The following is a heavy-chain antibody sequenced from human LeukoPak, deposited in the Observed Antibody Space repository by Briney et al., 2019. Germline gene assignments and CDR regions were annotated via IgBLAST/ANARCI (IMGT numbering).Heavy chain of an antibody. Sequence: SETLSLTCAVSGGSISSSNWWSWVRQPPGQGLEWIGEIYHSGSTNYNPSLKSRVTISVDKSKNQFSLKLSSVTAADTAVYYCATQLGSDAFDIWGQGTMVTVSS. D-gene: IGHD7-27*01. J-gene: IGHJ3*02. CDR1: GGSISSSNW. CDR3: ATQLGSDAFDI. V-gene: IGHV4-4*02. CDR2: IYHSGST.